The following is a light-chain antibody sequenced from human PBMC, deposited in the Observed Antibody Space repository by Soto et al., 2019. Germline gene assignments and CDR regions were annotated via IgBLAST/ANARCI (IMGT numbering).Light chain of an antibody. V-gene: IGKV1-8*01. CDR1: QGISSY. CDR2: KAS. Sequence: AIRMTQSPSSLSASTGDRVTTTCRASQGISSYLAWYQQKPGKAPKLLIYKASALESGVPSRFSGSGSGTEFTLTISSLEPEDFATYYCQHYNTYPWTFGQGTKV. J-gene: IGKJ1*01. CDR3: QHYNTYPWT.